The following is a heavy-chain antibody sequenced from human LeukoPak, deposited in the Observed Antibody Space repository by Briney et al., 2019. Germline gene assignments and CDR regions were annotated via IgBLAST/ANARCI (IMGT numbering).Heavy chain of an antibody. J-gene: IGHJ4*02. V-gene: IGHV4-59*01. CDR2: IYYSGST. Sequence: SETLSLTCTVSGGSISSYYWSWIRQPPGKGLEWIGYIYYSGSTNYNPSLKSRVTISVDSSKNQFSLKLSSVTAADTAVYYCARVHGDNDFDYWGQGTLVTVSS. CDR1: GGSISSYY. CDR3: ARVHGDNDFDY. D-gene: IGHD4-17*01.